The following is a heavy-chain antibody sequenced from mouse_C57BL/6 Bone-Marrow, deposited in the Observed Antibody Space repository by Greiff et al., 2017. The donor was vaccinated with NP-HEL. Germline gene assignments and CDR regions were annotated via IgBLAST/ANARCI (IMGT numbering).Heavy chain of an antibody. CDR1: GYTFTDYY. V-gene: IGHV1-26*01. CDR3: AATMITRYYFDY. J-gene: IGHJ2*01. Sequence: VQLQQSGPELVKPGASVKISCKASGYTFTDYYMNWVKQSHGKSLEWIGDINPNNGGTSYNQKFKGKATLTVDKSSSTAYMELRSLTSEDSAVYYCAATMITRYYFDYWGQGTTLTVSS. CDR2: INPNNGGT. D-gene: IGHD2-4*01.